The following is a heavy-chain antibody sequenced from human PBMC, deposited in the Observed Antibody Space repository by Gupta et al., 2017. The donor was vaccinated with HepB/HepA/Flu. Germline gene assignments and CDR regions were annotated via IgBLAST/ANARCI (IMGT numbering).Heavy chain of an antibody. V-gene: IGHV2-5*02. Sequence: QITLKESGPTLVKPTQTLTLTCTFSGFSLNTSGVVVGWIRQPPGKALEWLALHYWDDDKRYSPSLKSRLTITKDTSKNQVVLMMANMDPVDTATYYCAHWQSGYFEYNWFDHWGQGTLVTVSS. CDR2: HYWDDDK. CDR1: GFSLNTSGVV. D-gene: IGHD3-22*01. J-gene: IGHJ5*02. CDR3: AHWQSGYFEYNWFDH.